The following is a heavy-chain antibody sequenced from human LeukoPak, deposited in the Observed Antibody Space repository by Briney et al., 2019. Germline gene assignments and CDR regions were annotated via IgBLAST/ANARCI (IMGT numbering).Heavy chain of an antibody. D-gene: IGHD3-3*01. Sequence: SETLSLTCAVTGASISNSNWWTWVRQPPGKGLEWIGEIYHSGSTNYKTSLKSRATISVDKSKNQFSLKLSSVTAADTAVYYCARDRFWSGYYGFTDYYYGMDVWGQGTTVTVSS. V-gene: IGHV4-4*02. CDR2: IYHSGST. J-gene: IGHJ6*02. CDR3: ARDRFWSGYYGFTDYYYGMDV. CDR1: GASISNSNW.